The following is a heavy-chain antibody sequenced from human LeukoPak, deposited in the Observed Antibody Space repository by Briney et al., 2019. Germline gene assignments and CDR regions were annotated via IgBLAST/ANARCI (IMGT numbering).Heavy chain of an antibody. J-gene: IGHJ6*02. CDR1: GFTFSSYA. D-gene: IGHD6-13*01. Sequence: GGSLRLSCAASGFTFSSYAMSWVRQAPGKGLEWVSAISGSGSTYYADSVKGRFTISRDNSKNTLYLQMNSLRAEDTAVYYCAKQSIAAAGYYYYGMDVWGQGTTVTVSS. CDR2: ISGSGST. CDR3: AKQSIAAAGYYYYGMDV. V-gene: IGHV3-23*01.